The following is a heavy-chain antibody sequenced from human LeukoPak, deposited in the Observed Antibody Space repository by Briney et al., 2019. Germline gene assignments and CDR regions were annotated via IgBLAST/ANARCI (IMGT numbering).Heavy chain of an antibody. V-gene: IGHV4-39*07. Sequence: PSETLSLTCTVSGGSISSSSYYWGWIRQPPGKGLEWIGSIYYSGSTYYNPSLKSRVTISVDTSKNQFSLKLSSVTAADTAVYYCARDIRPKWLRLLVYFDYWGQGTLVTVSS. D-gene: IGHD5-12*01. CDR1: GGSISSSSYY. CDR3: ARDIRPKWLRLLVYFDY. CDR2: IYYSGST. J-gene: IGHJ4*02.